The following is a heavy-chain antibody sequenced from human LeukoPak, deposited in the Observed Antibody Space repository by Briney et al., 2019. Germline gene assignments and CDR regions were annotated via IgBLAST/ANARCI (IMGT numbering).Heavy chain of an antibody. CDR2: IYYSGST. CDR1: GGSISSSSYY. Sequence: SETLSLTCTVSGGSISSSSYYWGWIRQPPGKGLEWIGSIYYSGSTYYNPSLKSRVTISVDTSKNQFSLKLSSVTAADTAVYYCARVPFPFQHYDSSGYPDYWGQGTLVTVSS. V-gene: IGHV4-39*07. D-gene: IGHD3-22*01. CDR3: ARVPFPFQHYDSSGYPDY. J-gene: IGHJ4*02.